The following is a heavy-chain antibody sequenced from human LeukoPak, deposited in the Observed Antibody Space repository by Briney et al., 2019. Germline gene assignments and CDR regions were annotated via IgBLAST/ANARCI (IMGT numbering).Heavy chain of an antibody. Sequence: SETLSLTCTVSGYSISSGYYWGWIRQPPGKGLEWIGSIYHSGSTYYNPSLKSRVTISVDTSKNQFSLKLSSVTAADTAVYYCARVSTYSSGWYYVYWGQGTLVTVSS. V-gene: IGHV4-38-2*02. CDR2: IYHSGST. D-gene: IGHD6-19*01. CDR3: ARVSTYSSGWYYVY. CDR1: GYSISSGYY. J-gene: IGHJ4*02.